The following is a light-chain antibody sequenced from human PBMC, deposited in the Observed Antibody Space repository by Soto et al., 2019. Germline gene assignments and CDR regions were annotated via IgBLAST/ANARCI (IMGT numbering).Light chain of an antibody. V-gene: IGKV2-30*01. Sequence: DVVMTQSPLSLSVIPGQPASISCRSSQSPVTSDGNTYLNWFHQRPGQSPRRLIYKISNRDSGVPDRFIGSGSGTEFTLKISRVEAEDVGIYYSMQGTSWPYTFGQGTKLEI. J-gene: IGKJ2*01. CDR1: QSPVTSDGNTY. CDR2: KIS. CDR3: MQGTSWPYT.